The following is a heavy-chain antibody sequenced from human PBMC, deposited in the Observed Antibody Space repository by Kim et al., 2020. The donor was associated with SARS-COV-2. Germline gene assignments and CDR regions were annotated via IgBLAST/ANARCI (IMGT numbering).Heavy chain of an antibody. D-gene: IGHD3-10*01. Sequence: ADSVKGRFTISRDNYKNTLYLQMNSLRAEDTAVYYCAKRGYGSGSYPNDYWGQGTLVTVSS. V-gene: IGHV3-23*01. CDR3: AKRGYGSGSYPNDY. J-gene: IGHJ4*02.